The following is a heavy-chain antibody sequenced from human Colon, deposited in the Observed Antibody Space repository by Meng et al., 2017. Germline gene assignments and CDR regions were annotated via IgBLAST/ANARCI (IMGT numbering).Heavy chain of an antibody. Sequence: GGSLRLSCAAFGLTFTSYVTSWVRQAPGKGLEWVSVISKSGGSTYYADSVKGRFTISRDNSRNTLYLQMSSLRAEDTAVYYGAKAFSPESNTVWAKTWFDPWGQGTLVTVSS. CDR3: AKAFSPESNTVWAKTWFDP. CDR1: GLTFTSYV. D-gene: IGHD1-14*01. J-gene: IGHJ5*02. V-gene: IGHV3-23*01. CDR2: ISKSGGST.